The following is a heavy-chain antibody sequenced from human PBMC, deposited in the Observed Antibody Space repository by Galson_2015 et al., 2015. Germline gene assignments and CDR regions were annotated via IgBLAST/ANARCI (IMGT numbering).Heavy chain of an antibody. CDR2: IYYSGST. V-gene: IGHV4-59*01. D-gene: IGHD3-10*01. CDR1: GGSISSYY. Sequence: TLSLTCTVSGGSISSYYWSWIRQPPGKGLEWIGYIYYSGSTNYNPSLKSRLTISVDTSKNQFSLKLSSVTAADTAVYYCARDLYGSGIYYKYWYFDLWGRGTLVTVSS. J-gene: IGHJ2*01. CDR3: ARDLYGSGIYYKYWYFDL.